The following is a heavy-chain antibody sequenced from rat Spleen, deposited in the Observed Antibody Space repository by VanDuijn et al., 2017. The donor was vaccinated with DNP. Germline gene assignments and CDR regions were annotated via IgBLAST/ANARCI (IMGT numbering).Heavy chain of an antibody. CDR1: GFTFTDND. V-gene: IGHV5S10*01. D-gene: IGHD1-5*01. CDR2: ISYDGSST. CDR3: TRDLHFGYNYALDY. Sequence: EVQLVESGGGLVQAGRSLKLSCAASGFTFTDNDMAWVRQAPKKGLEWVATISYDGSSTYYRDSVRGRFTISRDYARSTLYLQMTSLRSEDTAAYYCTRDLHFGYNYALDYWGHGVLVSVSS. J-gene: IGHJ2*01.